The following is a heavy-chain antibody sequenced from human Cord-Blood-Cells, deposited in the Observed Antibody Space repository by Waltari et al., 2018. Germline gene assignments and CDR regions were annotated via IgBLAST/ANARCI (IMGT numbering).Heavy chain of an antibody. CDR1: GGSFSGYY. CDR3: ARGAAAGNFDY. CDR2: INHSGST. V-gene: IGHV4-34*01. J-gene: IGHJ4*02. Sequence: QVQLQQCGAGLLKPSETLSLTCAVYGGSFSGYYWSWIRQPPGKGLEWIGEINHSGSTNYNPSLKSRVTISVDTSKNQFSLKLSSVTAADTAVYYCARGAAAGNFDYWGQGTLVTVSS. D-gene: IGHD6-13*01.